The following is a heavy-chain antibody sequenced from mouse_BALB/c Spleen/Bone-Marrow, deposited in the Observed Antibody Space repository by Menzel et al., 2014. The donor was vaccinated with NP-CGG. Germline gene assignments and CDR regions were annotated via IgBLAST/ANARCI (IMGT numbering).Heavy chain of an antibody. J-gene: IGHJ1*01. Sequence: DVMLVESGGGLAKPGGSLQLSCAASGFTFSTYAMSWVRQTPEKRLEWVATISSSGSYTYYPDSVKGRFTISRDNAKNTLYLQMSSLRSEDTAMFYCSRLRMITTYFDVRGAGTTVTVSS. CDR3: SRLRMITTYFDV. D-gene: IGHD2-4*01. CDR2: ISSSGSYT. CDR1: GFTFSTYA. V-gene: IGHV5-9-1*01.